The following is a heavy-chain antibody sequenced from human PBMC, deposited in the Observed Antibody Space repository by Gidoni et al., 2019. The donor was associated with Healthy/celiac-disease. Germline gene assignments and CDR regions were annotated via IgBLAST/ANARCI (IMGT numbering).Heavy chain of an antibody. J-gene: IGHJ4*02. CDR2: ISYDGSNK. D-gene: IGHD1-1*01. CDR1: GFTCRRYA. Sequence: VQLVESGAGVVQPGMSLSLSCAASGFTCRRYAMHCVRQAPGKGLEWVAVISYDGSNKYCADSVKGRFTISRDNSKNTLDLQMNSLRAEGTAVYYCARGPTWNDEPFDYWGQGTLVTVSS. V-gene: IGHV3-30*04. CDR3: ARGPTWNDEPFDY.